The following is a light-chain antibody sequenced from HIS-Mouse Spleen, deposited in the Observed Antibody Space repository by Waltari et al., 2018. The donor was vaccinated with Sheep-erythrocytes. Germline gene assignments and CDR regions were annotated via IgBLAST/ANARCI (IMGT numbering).Light chain of an antibody. CDR1: SRAVGGYNH. CDR2: DVS. J-gene: IGLJ1*01. V-gene: IGLV2-11*01. CDR3: CSYAGSYNHV. Sequence: QSPLTQPRSASGSPGPSVTISSPGTSRAVGGYNHVSCYQQYPGKAPKLMIYDVSKRPAGVPDRFSGSKAGNTASLTISGLQAEDEADYYCCSYAGSYNHVFATGTKVTVL.